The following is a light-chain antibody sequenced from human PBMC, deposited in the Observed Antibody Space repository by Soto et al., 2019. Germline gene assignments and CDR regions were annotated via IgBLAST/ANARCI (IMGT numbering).Light chain of an antibody. V-gene: IGKV3-20*01. CDR3: QQYGSSVRT. CDR1: QSLSSNY. CDR2: GAS. J-gene: IGKJ2*01. Sequence: EIVLTPSPGTLSLSPGERATLSCRASQSLSSNYLAWYQQRPGQALRLLIYGASSRATGIPDRFSGSGSGTDFTLTISRLEPEDFAVYYCQQYGSSVRTFGQGTKREIK.